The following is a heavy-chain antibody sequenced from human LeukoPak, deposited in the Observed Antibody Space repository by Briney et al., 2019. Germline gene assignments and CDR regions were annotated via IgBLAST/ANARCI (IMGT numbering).Heavy chain of an antibody. CDR3: ARDGRITGALDDAFDI. Sequence: SETLSLTCTVSGGSISSYYWSWIRQPPGKGLEWIGYIYYSGSTNYNPSLKSRVTISVDTSKNQFSLKLSSVTAADTAVYYCARDGRITGALDDAFDIWGQGTMVTVSS. V-gene: IGHV4-59*01. J-gene: IGHJ3*02. CDR1: GGSISSYY. D-gene: IGHD1-20*01. CDR2: IYYSGST.